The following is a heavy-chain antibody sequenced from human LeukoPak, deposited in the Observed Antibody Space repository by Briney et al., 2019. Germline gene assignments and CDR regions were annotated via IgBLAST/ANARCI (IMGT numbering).Heavy chain of an antibody. V-gene: IGHV3-21*01. CDR3: ATSYDILIGYFGS. Sequence: GGSLRLSCAASGFTFSSCSMNWVRQAPGKGLEWVSSISSSSDYIYYADSVKGRFTVSRDNAKNSLYLQMNSLRAEDTAVYYCATSYDILIGYFGSWGQGTLVTVSS. CDR2: ISSSSDYI. CDR1: GFTFSSCS. J-gene: IGHJ4*02. D-gene: IGHD3-9*01.